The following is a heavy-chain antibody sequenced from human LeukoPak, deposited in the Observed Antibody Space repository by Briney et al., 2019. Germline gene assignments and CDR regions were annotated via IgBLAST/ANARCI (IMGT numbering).Heavy chain of an antibody. CDR2: ISGSGGST. Sequence: GGSLRLSCAASGXTFSNYAMNWVRQAPGRGLEWVSTISGSGGSTYYADSVKGRFTISRDNSKNTLYLQMNSLRAEDTAVYYCAKRFSTGVLSFDYWGQGTLVTVSS. V-gene: IGHV3-23*01. CDR1: GXTFSNYA. J-gene: IGHJ4*02. D-gene: IGHD4-23*01. CDR3: AKRFSTGVLSFDY.